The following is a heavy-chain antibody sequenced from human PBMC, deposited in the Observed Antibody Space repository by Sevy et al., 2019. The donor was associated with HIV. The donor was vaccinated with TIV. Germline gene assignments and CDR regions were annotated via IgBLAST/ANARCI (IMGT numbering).Heavy chain of an antibody. D-gene: IGHD6-13*01. CDR2: IYSYGET. CDR3: ARSMEQQLDAFDI. Sequence: SETLSLTCTVSGASIRDSSNYWAWIRQPPGKGLEWIGNIYSYGETYYNSSLKSRVTISVDTSKNQFSLSLTSVTAADTAIYFCARSMEQQLDAFDIWGQGTMVTV. J-gene: IGHJ3*02. CDR1: GASIRDSSNY. V-gene: IGHV4-39*01.